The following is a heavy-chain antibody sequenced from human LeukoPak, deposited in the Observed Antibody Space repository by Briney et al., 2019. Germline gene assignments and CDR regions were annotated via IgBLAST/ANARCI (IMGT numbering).Heavy chain of an antibody. Sequence: HAGGSLRLSCAASGFTFSSYDMHWVRQATGKGLEWVSAIGVAANTFYSGSVKGRFTISRENAKNSLYLLMTSLRAEDTAVYYCARQNTPHGNFDYWGQGILVTVSS. CDR3: ARQNTPHGNFDY. CDR2: IGVAANT. V-gene: IGHV3-13*01. D-gene: IGHD1-26*01. J-gene: IGHJ4*02. CDR1: GFTFSSYD.